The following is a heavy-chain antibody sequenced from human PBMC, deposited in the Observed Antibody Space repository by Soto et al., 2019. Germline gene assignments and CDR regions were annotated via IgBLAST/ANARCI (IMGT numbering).Heavy chain of an antibody. Sequence: RASVKVSCKASGYTFTGYYMHWLRQAPGQGLEWMGWINPNSGGTNYAQKFQGWVTMTRDTSISTAYMELSRLRSDDTAVYYCARDLAVAPFRFYGMDVWGQGTTVTVSS. CDR3: ARDLAVAPFRFYGMDV. J-gene: IGHJ6*02. CDR1: GYTFTGYY. CDR2: INPNSGGT. V-gene: IGHV1-2*04. D-gene: IGHD6-19*01.